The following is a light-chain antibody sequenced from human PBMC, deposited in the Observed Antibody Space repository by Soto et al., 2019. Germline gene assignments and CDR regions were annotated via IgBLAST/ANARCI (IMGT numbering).Light chain of an antibody. Sequence: SSELTQPPSVSVAPGKTARITCGGNNIGSKSVHWYQQKPGQAPVLVIYYDSDRPSGIPERFSGSTSGNTATLTISRVEAGDEADYYCQVWDSSSDHLVFGGGTKLTVL. CDR1: NIGSKS. CDR3: QVWDSSSDHLV. J-gene: IGLJ2*01. CDR2: YDS. V-gene: IGLV3-21*04.